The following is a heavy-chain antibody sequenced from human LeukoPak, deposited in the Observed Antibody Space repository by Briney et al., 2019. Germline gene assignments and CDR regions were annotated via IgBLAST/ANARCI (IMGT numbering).Heavy chain of an antibody. CDR2: IASSSRTI. D-gene: IGHD4-23*01. CDR1: GFTFSSSE. CDR3: ARIPHPSPVGY. Sequence: PGGSLRLSCVASGFTFSSSEMNWVRQAPGKGLEWISYIASSSRTIWYADSVTGRFTISRDNAKNSLYLQMNGLRDDDTAVYYCARIPHPSPVGYWGQGTLVTVSS. J-gene: IGHJ4*02. V-gene: IGHV3-48*03.